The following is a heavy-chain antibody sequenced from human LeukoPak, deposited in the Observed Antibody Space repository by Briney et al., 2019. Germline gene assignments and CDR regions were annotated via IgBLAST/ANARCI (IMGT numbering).Heavy chain of an antibody. Sequence: GGSPRLSCAASGFTFSSYAMSWVRQAPGKGLEWVSAISGSGGSTYYADSVKGRFTISRDNSKNTLYLQMNSLRAEDTAVYYCARGLGYYYDSSGENWFDPWGQGTLVTVSS. CDR3: ARGLGYYYDSSGENWFDP. J-gene: IGHJ5*02. V-gene: IGHV3-23*01. D-gene: IGHD3-22*01. CDR1: GFTFSSYA. CDR2: ISGSGGST.